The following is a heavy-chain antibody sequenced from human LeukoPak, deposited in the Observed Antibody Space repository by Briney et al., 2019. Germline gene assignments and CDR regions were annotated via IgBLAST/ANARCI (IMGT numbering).Heavy chain of an antibody. V-gene: IGHV3-33*01. CDR1: GFTFSSYG. CDR2: IWYDGSNK. Sequence: PGGSLRLSCSASGFTFSSYGMHWFRKAPGKGLEGVAVIWYDGSNKYYADSVKGRFTISRDNSKNTLYLQMNSLRAEDTAVYYCARSQALEQQLVLYYWGQGTLVTVSS. CDR3: ARSQALEQQLVLYY. J-gene: IGHJ4*02. D-gene: IGHD6-13*01.